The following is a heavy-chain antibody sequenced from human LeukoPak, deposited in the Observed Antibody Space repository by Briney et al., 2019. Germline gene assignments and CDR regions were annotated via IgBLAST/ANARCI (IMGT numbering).Heavy chain of an antibody. Sequence: ASVKVSCKASGYTFTGYYMHWVRQAPGQGLEWMGWINPNSGGTNYAQKFQGRVTMTRDTSISTAYMELSRLRSDDTAVYYCAVDYDYVWGNLGYWGQGTLVTVSS. D-gene: IGHD3-16*01. J-gene: IGHJ4*02. CDR2: INPNSGGT. CDR3: AVDYDYVWGNLGY. V-gene: IGHV1-2*02. CDR1: GYTFTGYY.